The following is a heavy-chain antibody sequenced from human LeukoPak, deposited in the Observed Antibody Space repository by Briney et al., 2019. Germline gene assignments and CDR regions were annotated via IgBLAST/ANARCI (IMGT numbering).Heavy chain of an antibody. CDR1: GGSISSSSYY. CDR2: IYYSGST. Sequence: SETLSLTCTVSGGSISSSSYYWGWIRQPPGKGLEWIGSIYYSGSTYYNPSLKSRVTISLDTSKNQFSLKLSSVTAADTAVYYCARHRGLYADYYFDYWGQGTLVTVSS. V-gene: IGHV4-39*01. D-gene: IGHD2-2*01. J-gene: IGHJ4*02. CDR3: ARHRGLYADYYFDY.